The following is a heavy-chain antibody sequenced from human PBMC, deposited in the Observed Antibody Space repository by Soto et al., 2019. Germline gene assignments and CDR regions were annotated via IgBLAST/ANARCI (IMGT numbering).Heavy chain of an antibody. CDR3: ARDRGPKKSDIHSSRVPHYYYYGMDV. Sequence: EVQLVESGGGLIQPGGSLRLSCAASGFTVSSNYMSWVRQAPGKGLEWVSVIYSGGSTYYADSVKGRFTISRDNSKNTLYLQMNSLRAEDTAVYYCARDRGPKKSDIHSSRVPHYYYYGMDVWGQGTTVTVSS. CDR2: IYSGGST. CDR1: GFTVSSNY. V-gene: IGHV3-53*01. J-gene: IGHJ6*02. D-gene: IGHD2-15*01.